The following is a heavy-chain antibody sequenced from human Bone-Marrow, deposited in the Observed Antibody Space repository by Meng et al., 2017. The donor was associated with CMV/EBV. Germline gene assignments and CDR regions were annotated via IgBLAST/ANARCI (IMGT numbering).Heavy chain of an antibody. CDR3: ARSLRDAYFDY. CDR1: GFTVSSNY. V-gene: IGHV3-66*02. J-gene: IGHJ4*02. Sequence: GESLKISCAASGFTVSSNYMSWVRQAPGKGLEWVSVIYSGGSTYYADSVKGRFTISRDNSKNTLYLQMNSLRAEDTAVYYCARSLRDAYFDYWGQGTLVTVS. CDR2: IYSGGST.